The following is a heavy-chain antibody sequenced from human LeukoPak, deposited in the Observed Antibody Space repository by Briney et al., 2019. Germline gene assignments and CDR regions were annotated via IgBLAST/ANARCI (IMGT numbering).Heavy chain of an antibody. D-gene: IGHD4-11*01. CDR3: ARGKGRETTP. Sequence: SETLSLTCTVSGGSFSGYYCTWIRQPPGKGLEWIGEINHSGSANYNPSLKSRVTISLDTSKNQFSLKLSSVTAADTAVYYCARGKGRETTPGGQGTLVTVS. J-gene: IGHJ5*02. CDR2: INHSGSA. V-gene: IGHV4-34*01. CDR1: GGSFSGYY.